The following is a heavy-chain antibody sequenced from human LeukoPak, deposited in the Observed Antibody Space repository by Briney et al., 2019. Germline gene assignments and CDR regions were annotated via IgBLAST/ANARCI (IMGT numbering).Heavy chain of an antibody. V-gene: IGHV4-59*08. CDR1: GVSITRFY. D-gene: IGHD6-19*01. Sequence: SETLSLTCTVSGVSITRFYWTWVRQPPGRGLEWIAYIYNGGSSFNGGSTIYDPSLKGRVTISVDKSNNQFSLNLSSVTAADTAVYFCVQTTGWPGFDYWGQGALVTVSS. J-gene: IGHJ4*02. CDR2: IYNGGSSFNGGST. CDR3: VQTTGWPGFDY.